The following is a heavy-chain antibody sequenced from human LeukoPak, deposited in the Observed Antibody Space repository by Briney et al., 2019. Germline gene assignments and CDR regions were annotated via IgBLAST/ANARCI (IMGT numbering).Heavy chain of an antibody. D-gene: IGHD3-10*01. J-gene: IGHJ4*02. CDR3: ARVSLGITMVRGVIIPDY. Sequence: PGGSLRLSCAASGFTFSSYSMNWVRQAPGKGLEWVSSISSSSSYIYYADSVKGQFTISRDNAKNSLYLQMNSLRAEDTAVYYCARVSLGITMVRGVIIPDYWGQGTLVTVSS. CDR2: ISSSSSYI. V-gene: IGHV3-21*01. CDR1: GFTFSSYS.